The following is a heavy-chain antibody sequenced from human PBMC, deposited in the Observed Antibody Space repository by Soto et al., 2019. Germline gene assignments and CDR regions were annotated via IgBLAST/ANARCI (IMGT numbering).Heavy chain of an antibody. CDR2: IYYSGST. V-gene: IGHV4-31*03. Sequence: SETLSLTCTVSGGSISSGGYYWSWIRQHPGKGLEWIGYIYYSGSTYYNPSLKSRVTISVDTSKNQFSLKLSSVTAADTAVYYCARGSFDAEYSSSWYWFDPWGQGTLVTVSS. J-gene: IGHJ5*02. CDR1: GGSISSGGYY. D-gene: IGHD6-13*01. CDR3: ARGSFDAEYSSSWYWFDP.